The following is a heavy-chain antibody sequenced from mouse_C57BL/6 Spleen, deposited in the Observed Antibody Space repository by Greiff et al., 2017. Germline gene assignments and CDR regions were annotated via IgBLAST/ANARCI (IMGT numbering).Heavy chain of an antibody. V-gene: IGHV1-55*01. Sequence: QVQLQQPGAELVKPGASVKMSCKASGYTFTSYWITWVKQRPGQGLEWIGDIYPGSGSTNYNEKFKSKATLTVDTSSSTAYRQLSSLTAEDSAVYYCARSGPQYYEWFAYWGQGTLVTVSA. J-gene: IGHJ3*01. D-gene: IGHD1-1*01. CDR1: GYTFTSYW. CDR2: IYPGSGST. CDR3: ARSGPQYYEWFAY.